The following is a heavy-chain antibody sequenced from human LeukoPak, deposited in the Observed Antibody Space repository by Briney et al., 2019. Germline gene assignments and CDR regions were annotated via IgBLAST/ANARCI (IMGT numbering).Heavy chain of an antibody. CDR2: ISVYNGNT. J-gene: IGHJ3*02. V-gene: IGHV1-18*01. Sequence: GASVKVSCKASGYTFTSYGISWVRQAPRQGLEWMGWISVYNGNTNYAQKLQGRVTMTTDTSTSTAYMELRSLRSDDTALYYCARGSFSDTFDIWGQGTMVTVSS. D-gene: IGHD1-26*01. CDR3: ARGSFSDTFDI. CDR1: GYTFTSYG.